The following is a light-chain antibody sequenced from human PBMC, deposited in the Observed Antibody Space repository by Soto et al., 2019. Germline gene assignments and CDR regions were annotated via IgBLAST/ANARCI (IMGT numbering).Light chain of an antibody. CDR2: EAS. J-gene: IGKJ4*01. Sequence: DIQMTQSPSTLSASVGDRVTITCRASQSISSWLAWYQQKPGKAPKLLIYEASSLKSRVPSRFSGSGSATEFTLTISSLQPDDFATYYCEDYSSSSGLTFGGGTKVDIK. V-gene: IGKV1-5*03. CDR1: QSISSW. CDR3: EDYSSSSGLT.